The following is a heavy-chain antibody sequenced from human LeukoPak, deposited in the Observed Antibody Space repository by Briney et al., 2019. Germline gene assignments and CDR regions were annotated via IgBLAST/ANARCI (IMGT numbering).Heavy chain of an antibody. D-gene: IGHD6-19*01. V-gene: IGHV3-30*18. CDR2: ISYDGSNK. CDR3: AKGPNSSGRAPFDY. CDR1: GFTFSSYG. Sequence: GGSLRLSCAASGFTFSSYGMHWVRQAPGKGLEWVAVISYDGSNKYYADSVKGRFTISRDNSKNTLYPQMNSLRAEDTAVYYCAKGPNSSGRAPFDYWGQGTLVTVSS. J-gene: IGHJ4*02.